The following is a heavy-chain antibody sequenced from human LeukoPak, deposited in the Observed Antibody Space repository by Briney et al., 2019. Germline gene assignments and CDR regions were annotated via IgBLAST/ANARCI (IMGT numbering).Heavy chain of an antibody. J-gene: IGHJ4*02. Sequence: SETLSLTCSVSGVSMNSHYLNWIRQPPGKGLEWIGFISDSESTNYNPSLMSRVTMSLETSKRQFSLKLRSVTAADTAVYYCVVSPNQDFYDCWGQGTLVTVSS. CDR3: VVSPNQDFYDC. CDR2: ISDSEST. V-gene: IGHV4-59*11. CDR1: GVSMNSHY.